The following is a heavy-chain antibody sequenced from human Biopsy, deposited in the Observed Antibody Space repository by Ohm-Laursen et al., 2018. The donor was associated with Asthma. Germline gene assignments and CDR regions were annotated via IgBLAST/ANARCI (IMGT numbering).Heavy chain of an antibody. D-gene: IGHD2-15*01. CDR3: ARLADCSGGACYSYGWFDP. J-gene: IGHJ5*02. Sequence: TLSLTCTVSGGSINIGDYYWSWIRQHPVKGLEWIGHIYYSGSTYYNPSLKSRVSISLDTSKNQFSLSLTSVTAADTAVSYCARLADCSGGACYSYGWFDPWGQGTRVTVSS. CDR2: IYYSGST. V-gene: IGHV4-31*03. CDR1: GGSINIGDYY.